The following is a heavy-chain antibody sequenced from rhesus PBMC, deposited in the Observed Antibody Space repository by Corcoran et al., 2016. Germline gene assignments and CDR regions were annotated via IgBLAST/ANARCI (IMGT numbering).Heavy chain of an antibody. D-gene: IGHD3-9*01. CDR2: ISSAISYI. J-gene: IGHJ4*01. CDR3: TREGGYGYFDY. CDR1: GFTFSDYY. V-gene: IGHV3S4*01. Sequence: EVQLVESGGGLVQPGGSLRLSCAASGFTFSDYYISWVCQAHGKCLEWVSSISSAISYIYYADSVKGCFTISRDNAKNSLSLQMNSLKTEDTAVYYCTREGGYGYFDYWGQGVLVTVSS.